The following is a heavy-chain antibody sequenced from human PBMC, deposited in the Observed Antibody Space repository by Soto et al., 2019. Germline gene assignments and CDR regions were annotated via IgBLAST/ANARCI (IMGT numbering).Heavy chain of an antibody. J-gene: IGHJ3*02. CDR1: GFTFNTYW. Sequence: EVQLVESGGGLIQPGGSLRLSCAASGFTFNTYWMHWVRQAPGKGLVWVSRINGAGSSTSYAESVKGRFTISRDSAKNILYLQMNSLRAEDTGVYYCAREFGMPTIGNDAFDIWGQGTTVTVSS. CDR3: AREFGMPTIGNDAFDI. CDR2: INGAGSST. V-gene: IGHV3-74*01. D-gene: IGHD1-1*01.